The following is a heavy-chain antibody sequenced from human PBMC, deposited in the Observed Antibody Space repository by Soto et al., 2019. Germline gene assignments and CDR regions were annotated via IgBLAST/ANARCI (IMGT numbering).Heavy chain of an antibody. CDR2: IAANGGAA. J-gene: IGHJ3*02. Sequence: EVQLLESGGGLVQPGESLRLSCAASGFTFSNYAMSWVRQAPGKGPEWVAGIAANGGAAYLAASVKGRFTISRDNSKNTLYLQMNSLRPDDTALYYCGKDPNGDYVGAFDICGQGTMVTVSS. D-gene: IGHD4-17*01. CDR1: GFTFSNYA. CDR3: GKDPNGDYVGAFDI. V-gene: IGHV3-23*01.